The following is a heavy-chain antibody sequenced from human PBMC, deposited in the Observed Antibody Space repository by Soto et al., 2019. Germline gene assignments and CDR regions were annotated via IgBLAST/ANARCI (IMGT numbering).Heavy chain of an antibody. CDR2: IIPIFGIA. V-gene: IGHV1-69*08. CDR3: AREVRDWETELVPAHIDGLDV. D-gene: IGHD2-21*01. Sequence: QVQLVQSGAEVKKPGSSVKVSCKASGGTFSRYSITWVRQAPGHGLEWIGRIIPIFGIASYAQKFQGRVTITADDPTGIAYMELRSLRSADTAVYYCAREVRDWETELVPAHIDGLDVWGQGTT. CDR1: GGTFSRYS. J-gene: IGHJ6*02.